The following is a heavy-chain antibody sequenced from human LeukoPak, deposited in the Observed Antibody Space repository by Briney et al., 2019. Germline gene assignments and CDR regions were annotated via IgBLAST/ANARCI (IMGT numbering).Heavy chain of an antibody. CDR2: ISGSGSGGST. D-gene: IGHD1-1*01. V-gene: IGHV3-23*01. CDR3: AREGSDWNDGYYYYYMDV. J-gene: IGHJ6*03. CDR1: GFTFSSYA. Sequence: GGSLRLSCAASGFTFSSYAMSWVRQAPGKGLEWVSAISGSGSGGSTYYADSVKGRFTISRDNSKNTLYLQMNSLRAEDTAVYYCAREGSDWNDGYYYYYMDVWGKGTTVTVSS.